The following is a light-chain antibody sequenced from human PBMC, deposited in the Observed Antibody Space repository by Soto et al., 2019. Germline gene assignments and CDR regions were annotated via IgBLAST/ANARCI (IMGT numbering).Light chain of an antibody. CDR2: DVS. CDR1: SSDIGAYDY. CDR3: CSYAGSYTLV. V-gene: IGLV2-11*01. J-gene: IGLJ3*02. Sequence: QSALTQPASLSGSPGQSITISCTGTSSDIGAYDYVSWFQQHPGKAPKLMIYDVSERPSGVPDRFSGSKSGNTASLTISGLQAEDEADYYCCSYAGSYTLVFGGGTKLTVL.